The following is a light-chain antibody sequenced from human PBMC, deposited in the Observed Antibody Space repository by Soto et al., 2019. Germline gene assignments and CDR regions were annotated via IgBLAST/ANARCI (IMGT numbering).Light chain of an antibody. CDR1: SSDIGGYNY. V-gene: IGLV2-14*03. J-gene: IGLJ1*01. CDR3: SSYTSTSTLYV. CDR2: DVS. Sequence: QSALTQPASVSGSPGQSITISCTGTSSDIGGYNYVSWYQQLPGKVPKLIIYDVSNRPSGVSERFSGSKSGNAASLTISGLQAEDEADYYCSSYTSTSTLYVCGTGTKLTVL.